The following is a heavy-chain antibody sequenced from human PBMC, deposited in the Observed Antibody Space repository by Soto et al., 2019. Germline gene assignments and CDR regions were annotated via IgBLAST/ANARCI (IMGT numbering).Heavy chain of an antibody. CDR1: GYSFTSYW. CDR3: ARQIDILTGWDYYYGMDV. Sequence: ESLKISCKGSGYSFTSYWIGWVRQMPVKGLEWMGIIYPGDSDTRYSPSFQGQVTISADKSISTAYLQWGSLKASDTAMYYCARQIDILTGWDYYYGMDVWGQGTTVTVSS. D-gene: IGHD3-9*01. V-gene: IGHV5-51*01. J-gene: IGHJ6*02. CDR2: IYPGDSDT.